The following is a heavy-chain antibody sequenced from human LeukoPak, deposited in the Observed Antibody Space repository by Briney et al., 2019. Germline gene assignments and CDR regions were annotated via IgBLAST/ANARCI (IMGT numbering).Heavy chain of an antibody. CDR3: ARYSGYNRREFDY. D-gene: IGHD5-12*01. CDR2: INWNGGST. J-gene: IGHJ4*02. CDR1: GFIFDDYG. Sequence: GGSLRLSCAGSGFIFDDYGMSWVRQAPGKGLEWVSGINWNGGSTGYADSVKGRFTISRDNAKKSVYLQMNSLTAEDTAVYYCARYSGYNRREFDYWGQGTLVTVSS. V-gene: IGHV3-20*04.